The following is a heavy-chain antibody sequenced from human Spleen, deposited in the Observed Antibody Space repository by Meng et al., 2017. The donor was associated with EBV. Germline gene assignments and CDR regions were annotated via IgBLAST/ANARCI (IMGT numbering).Heavy chain of an antibody. D-gene: IGHD5-18*01. Sequence: LKESASGMLKPYQNLSLTCAVSGVSISSGGYSWSWIRQPPGKGLEWIGYMHHSGSTYNNPSLKSRVTISVDRSKNQFSLKLSSVTAADTAVYYCAGGPTAMVTYFDYWGQGTLVTVSS. CDR3: AGGPTAMVTYFDY. CDR1: GVSISSGGYS. CDR2: MHHSGST. V-gene: IGHV4-30-2*01. J-gene: IGHJ4*02.